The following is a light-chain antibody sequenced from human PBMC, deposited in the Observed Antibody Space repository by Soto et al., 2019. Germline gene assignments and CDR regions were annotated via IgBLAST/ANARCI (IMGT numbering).Light chain of an antibody. CDR1: SSNIGAGYD. Sequence: QSVLTQPPSVSGAPGQRVTISCTGSSSNIGAGYDVHWYQQLPGTAPKLLIYGNSNRPSGVPDRFSGSKSGTSASLAITGLHPDDDSYYYSPSSAFSLSAYVFGTGTKVTLL. CDR3: PSSAFSLSAYV. J-gene: IGLJ1*01. V-gene: IGLV1-40*01. CDR2: GNS.